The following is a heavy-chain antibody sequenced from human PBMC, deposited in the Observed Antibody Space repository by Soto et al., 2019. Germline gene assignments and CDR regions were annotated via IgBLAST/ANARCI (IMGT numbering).Heavy chain of an antibody. J-gene: IGHJ4*02. CDR2: INHSGST. Sequence: QVQLQQWGAGLLKPSATLSLTCAVYGGSFIGYYWSWIRQPPGKGLEWIGEINHSGSTNFNPSLTSRVTISVDTSKHQFSLKLSSVTAADTAVYYCARGWGRIFDYWGQGTLVTVSS. V-gene: IGHV4-34*01. CDR3: ARGWGRIFDY. CDR1: GGSFIGYY. D-gene: IGHD7-27*01.